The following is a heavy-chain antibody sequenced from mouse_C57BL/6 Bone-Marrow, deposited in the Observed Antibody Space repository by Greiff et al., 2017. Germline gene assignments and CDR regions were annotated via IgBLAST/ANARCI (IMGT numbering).Heavy chain of an antibody. V-gene: IGHV1-18*01. CDR3: ARYGYSGAWFAY. Sequence: VQLKQSGPELVKPGASVKIPCKASGYTFTDYNMDWVKQSHGKSLEWIGDINPNNGGTIYNQKFKGKATLTVDKSSSTAYMELRSLTSEDTAVYYCARYGYSGAWFAYWGQGTLVTVSA. D-gene: IGHD2-2*01. J-gene: IGHJ3*01. CDR1: GYTFTDYN. CDR2: INPNNGGT.